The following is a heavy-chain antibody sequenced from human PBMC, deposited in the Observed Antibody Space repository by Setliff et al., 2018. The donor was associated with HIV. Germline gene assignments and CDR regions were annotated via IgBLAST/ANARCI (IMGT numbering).Heavy chain of an antibody. CDR3: AKVPY. V-gene: IGHV3-23*04. CDR2: ISGSGGST. Sequence: DVQLVESGGGLVKPGGSLRLSCAVSGSGFLFSDLWMTWVRQAPGKGLEWVSAISGSGGSTYYADSVKGRFTISRDNSKNTLYLQMNSLRAEDTAVYYCAKVPYWGQGTLVTVSS. CDR1: GSGFLFSDLW. J-gene: IGHJ4*02.